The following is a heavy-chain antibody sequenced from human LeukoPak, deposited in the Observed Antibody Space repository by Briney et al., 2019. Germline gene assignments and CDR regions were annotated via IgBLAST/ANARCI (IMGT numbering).Heavy chain of an antibody. Sequence: SQTLSLTCALSGDSVSINSAAWNWIRQSPSRGLEWLGRTYQRSKWYNDYAVSVKSRIAINPDISKNQFSLQLNSVTPEDTAVYYCARSPSPYSSGWYFDYWGQGTLVTVSS. D-gene: IGHD6-19*01. V-gene: IGHV6-1*01. CDR1: GDSVSINSAA. CDR3: ARSPSPYSSGWYFDY. CDR2: TYQRSKWYN. J-gene: IGHJ4*02.